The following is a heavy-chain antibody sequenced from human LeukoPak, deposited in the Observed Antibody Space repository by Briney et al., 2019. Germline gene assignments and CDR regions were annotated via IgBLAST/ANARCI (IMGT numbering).Heavy chain of an antibody. CDR1: GFTFSTYW. D-gene: IGHD2-2*01. V-gene: IGHV3-7*01. CDR3: ARGRKVPAAMGNWFDP. CDR2: IKQDGSEQ. J-gene: IGHJ5*02. Sequence: PGGSLRLSCAASGFTFSTYWMSWVRQAPGKGLEWVSNIKQDGSEQFYVDSEKGRFTISRDNAKNSLYLQMNNLRGEDTAVYYCARGRKVPAAMGNWFDPWGQGTLVTVSS.